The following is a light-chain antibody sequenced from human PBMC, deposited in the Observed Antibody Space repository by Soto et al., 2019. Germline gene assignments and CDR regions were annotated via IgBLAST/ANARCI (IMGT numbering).Light chain of an antibody. CDR3: SSYAGSNNLRV. J-gene: IGLJ3*02. V-gene: IGLV1-47*01. Sequence: QSVLTQPPSASGTPGQRVTISCSGSSSNIGSNYVYWYQQLPGTAPKLLIYRNNQRPSGVPDRFSGSKSGNTASLTVSGLQAEDEADYYCSSYAGSNNLRVFGGGTQLTVL. CDR2: RNN. CDR1: SSNIGSNY.